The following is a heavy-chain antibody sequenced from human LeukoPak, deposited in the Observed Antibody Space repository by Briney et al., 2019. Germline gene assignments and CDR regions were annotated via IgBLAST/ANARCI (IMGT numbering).Heavy chain of an antibody. D-gene: IGHD2-8*01. V-gene: IGHV3-30*03. CDR3: ASSRYCTNGVCYKLDY. CDR1: GFTFSNYG. Sequence: GGSLRLSCSASGFTFSNYGMHWVRQGPGKGLECVAVKSSDGSNKYYADSVKGRFTISRDNSKNTLYLQMNSLRPEDTAVYYCASSRYCTNGVCYKLDYWGQGTLVTVSS. J-gene: IGHJ4*02. CDR2: KSSDGSNK.